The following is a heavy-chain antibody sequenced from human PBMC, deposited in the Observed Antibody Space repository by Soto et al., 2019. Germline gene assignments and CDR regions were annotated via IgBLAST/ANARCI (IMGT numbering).Heavy chain of an antibody. CDR1: GFTFSSYS. CDR3: AGVPPPTVGELWFVDY. V-gene: IGHV3-21*01. J-gene: IGHJ4*02. Sequence: EVQLVESGGGLVKPGGSLRLSCAASGFTFSSYSMNWVRQAPGKGLEWVPSISSSSSYIYYADSVKGRFTISRDNAKNSLYLQMNSRRAEDKAVYYCAGVPPPTVGELWFVDYWGQGTLVTVSS. CDR2: ISSSSSYI. D-gene: IGHD3-16*02.